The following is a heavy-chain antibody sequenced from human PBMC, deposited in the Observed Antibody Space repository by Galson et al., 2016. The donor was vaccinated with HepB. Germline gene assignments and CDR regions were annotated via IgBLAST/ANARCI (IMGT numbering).Heavy chain of an antibody. CDR1: GFTFSSYW. CDR3: VRDGPHDFWSGYPFDY. Sequence: SLRLSCAASGFTFSSYWMSWVRQAPGKGLEWVANVKQDGSEKYYVDSVKGRFTISRDNAENSLYLQMNSLRAEDTAVYYCVRDGPHDFWSGYPFDYWGQGTLVTVSS. D-gene: IGHD3-3*01. CDR2: VKQDGSEK. V-gene: IGHV3-7*01. J-gene: IGHJ4*02.